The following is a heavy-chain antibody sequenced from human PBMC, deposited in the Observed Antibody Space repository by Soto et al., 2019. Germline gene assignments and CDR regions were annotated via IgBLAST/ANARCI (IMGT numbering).Heavy chain of an antibody. CDR2: IHYNGRT. V-gene: IGHV4-59*02. CDR1: GASVTDYY. Sequence: QVPLQESGPRLAKPSETLSLTCSVSGASVTDYYWTWIRLTPKRELQWIGFIHYNGRTDSSPSLXSXVXIXXDTSKNHVSLILNSVNVADSAIYYCARGHFDSRGYSNALDCWGQGTLVTVSS. J-gene: IGHJ4*02. D-gene: IGHD3-22*01. CDR3: ARGHFDSRGYSNALDC.